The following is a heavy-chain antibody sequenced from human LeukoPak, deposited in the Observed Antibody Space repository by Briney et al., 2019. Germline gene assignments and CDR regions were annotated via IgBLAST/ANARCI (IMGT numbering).Heavy chain of an antibody. CDR1: GFTFSSYG. CDR3: AKDGLRFDY. Sequence: WGSLRLSCAASGFTFSSYGMHWVRQAPGKGLEWVAIISYDESDKYYADSVKGRFTISRDNSKNTLYLQMNSLRADDTAVYHCAKDGLRFDYWGQGTPVTVSS. D-gene: IGHD3-16*01. J-gene: IGHJ4*02. V-gene: IGHV3-30*18. CDR2: ISYDESDK.